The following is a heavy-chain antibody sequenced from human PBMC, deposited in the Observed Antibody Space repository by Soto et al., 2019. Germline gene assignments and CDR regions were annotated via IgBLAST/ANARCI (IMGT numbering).Heavy chain of an antibody. J-gene: IGHJ4*02. D-gene: IGHD5-12*01. V-gene: IGHV3-30*18. CDR1: GFTFSSYN. Sequence: QVQLVESGGGVVQPGRSLRLSCAASGFTFSSYNMHWVRQAPGKGLEWVAVISFDGNSKYYADSVKGRFTISRDNSKNTLYLQMNSLRVEDSAMYYCANVHIGISFDRWGQGTLVTVSS. CDR2: ISFDGNSK. CDR3: ANVHIGISFDR.